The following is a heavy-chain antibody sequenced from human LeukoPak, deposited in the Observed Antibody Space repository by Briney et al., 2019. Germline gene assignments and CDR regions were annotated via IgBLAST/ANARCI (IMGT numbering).Heavy chain of an antibody. D-gene: IGHD6-19*01. Sequence: GGSLRLSCAASGFSFTDYWMTWVRQAPGKGLEWVSGISWNSGSIGYADSVKGRFTISRDNAKNSLYLQMNSLRAEDMALYYCAKAKGRSGWYELDPWGQGTLVTVSS. J-gene: IGHJ5*02. CDR3: AKAKGRSGWYELDP. V-gene: IGHV3-9*03. CDR2: ISWNSGSI. CDR1: GFSFTDYW.